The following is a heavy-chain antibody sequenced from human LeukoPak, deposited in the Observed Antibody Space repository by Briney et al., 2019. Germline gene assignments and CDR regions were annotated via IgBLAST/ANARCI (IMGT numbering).Heavy chain of an antibody. D-gene: IGHD2-2*01. V-gene: IGHV4-4*07. CDR1: GGSISSYY. J-gene: IGHJ5*02. CDR3: ARDATSSTSQINWFDP. Sequence: SQTLSLTCTVSGGSISSYYWSWIRQPAGKGLEWIGRIYTSGSTNYNPSLKSRVTMSVDTSKNQFSLKLSSVTAADTAVYYCARDATSSTSQINWFDPWGQGTLVTVSS. CDR2: IYTSGST.